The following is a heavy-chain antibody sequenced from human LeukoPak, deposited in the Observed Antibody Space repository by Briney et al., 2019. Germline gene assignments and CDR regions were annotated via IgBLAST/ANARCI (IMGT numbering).Heavy chain of an antibody. J-gene: IGHJ4*02. Sequence: GGSVRLSCAAPGFIFSNYAMAWVRQAPGKGLEWVANIKHDGSEKYYVDSVKGRFSISRDNAKKSLYLQMNSLRAEDTAVYYCARALSHCLDYWGQGTLVTVSS. CDR1: GFIFSNYA. CDR3: ARALSHCLDY. D-gene: IGHD3-16*01. V-gene: IGHV3-7*01. CDR2: IKHDGSEK.